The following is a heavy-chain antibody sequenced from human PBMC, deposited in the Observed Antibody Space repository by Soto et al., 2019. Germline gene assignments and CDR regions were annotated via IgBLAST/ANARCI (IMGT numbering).Heavy chain of an antibody. D-gene: IGHD1-26*01. Sequence: SETLSLTCTVSGGSISSSSYYWGWIRQPPGKGLEWIGSIYYSGSTYYNPSLKSRVTISVDTSKNQFSLKLSSVTAADTAVYYCARPAQPSVDRPDYYYGMDVWGQGTTVT. CDR1: GGSISSSSYY. J-gene: IGHJ6*02. CDR3: ARPAQPSVDRPDYYYGMDV. V-gene: IGHV4-39*01. CDR2: IYYSGST.